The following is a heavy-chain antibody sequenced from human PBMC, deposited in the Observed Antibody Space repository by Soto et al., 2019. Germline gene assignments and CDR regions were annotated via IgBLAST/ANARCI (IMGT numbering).Heavy chain of an antibody. CDR2: IGTAGDT. CDR3: ARDFWQVSSDAVVGGMEV. V-gene: IGHV3-13*01. D-gene: IGHD3-3*01. CDR1: GFTFSSYD. J-gene: IGHJ6*01. Sequence: PGGSLRLSCAASGFTFSSYDMHWVRQATGKGLEWVSAIGTAGDTYYPGSVKGRFTISRENAKNSLYLQMNSLRAEDTAVYYCARDFWQVSSDAVVGGMEVWGQGTTVTVSS.